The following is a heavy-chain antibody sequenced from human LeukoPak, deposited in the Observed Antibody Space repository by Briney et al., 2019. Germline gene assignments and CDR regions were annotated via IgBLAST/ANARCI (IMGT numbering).Heavy chain of an antibody. J-gene: IGHJ3*02. Sequence: GGSLRLSCAASGLTFTKAWMTWVRQAPGEGLEWVGRIKSNTDGGTTDYAAPVKGRFTISRDDSKNTLYLQMNSLKIEDTAVYYCTTNPYDKSGYHIWGQGTMVTVSS. CDR2: IKSNTDGGTT. CDR3: TTNPYDKSGYHI. V-gene: IGHV3-15*01. D-gene: IGHD3-22*01. CDR1: GLTFTKAW.